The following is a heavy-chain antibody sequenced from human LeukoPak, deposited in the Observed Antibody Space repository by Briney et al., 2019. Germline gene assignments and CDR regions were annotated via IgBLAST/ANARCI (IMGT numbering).Heavy chain of an antibody. J-gene: IGHJ6*03. CDR3: AKHLGSHSFLFYYMDV. CDR1: EFTFSRFA. D-gene: IGHD2-21*01. V-gene: IGHV3-23*01. Sequence: GGSLRLSCEASEFTFSRFATSWIRQPPGTGLEGVSTLSGSGGATYYADTVKGPCTTSRDNSKDTLYLQMDKLRADDTAVYYCAKHLGSHSFLFYYMDVWGKGTSVIVSS. CDR2: LSGSGGAT.